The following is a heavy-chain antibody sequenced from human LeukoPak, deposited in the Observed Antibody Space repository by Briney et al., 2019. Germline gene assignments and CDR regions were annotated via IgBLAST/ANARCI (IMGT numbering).Heavy chain of an antibody. CDR1: GFTFSSYE. CDR2: ISSSGSTI. V-gene: IGHV3-48*03. D-gene: IGHD3-16*01. CDR3: ARASRFGGLPIDY. Sequence: GGSLRLSCAASGFTFSSYEMNWVRQAPGKGLEWVSYISSSGSTIYYADSVKGRFTISRDNAKNSLYLQMNSLRAEDTAVYYCARASRFGGLPIDYWGQGTLVTVSS. J-gene: IGHJ4*02.